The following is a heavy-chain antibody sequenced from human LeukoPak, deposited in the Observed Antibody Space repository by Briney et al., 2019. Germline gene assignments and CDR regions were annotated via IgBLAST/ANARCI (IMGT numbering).Heavy chain of an antibody. V-gene: IGHV4-59*01. CDR2: MYYSGST. CDR3: VGGSKPAAMGGYYYNYYMDV. J-gene: IGHJ6*03. D-gene: IGHD2-2*01. Sequence: PSETLSLTCTVSGGSISSYYWSWIRQPPGKGLEGIGHMYYSGSTDYNPSLKSRVTISVATSKNQSSIRLSSVTEADTPVYYCVGGSKPAAMGGYYYNYYMDVWGKGTTVTLSS. CDR1: GGSISSYY.